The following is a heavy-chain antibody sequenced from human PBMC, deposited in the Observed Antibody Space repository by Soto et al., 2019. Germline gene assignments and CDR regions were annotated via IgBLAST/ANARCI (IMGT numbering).Heavy chain of an antibody. V-gene: IGHV4-39*01. Sequence: PSETLSLTCNVSGVSIISTSYYWGWIRQPPGKGLEWIGTVYFDGTTFYNPSLKSRLIISVDTSKNQFSLSLTSVTSADTAFYYCARHGSSWGQGTLVTVSS. J-gene: IGHJ5*02. CDR3: ARHGSS. CDR2: VYFDGTT. CDR1: GVSIISTSYY.